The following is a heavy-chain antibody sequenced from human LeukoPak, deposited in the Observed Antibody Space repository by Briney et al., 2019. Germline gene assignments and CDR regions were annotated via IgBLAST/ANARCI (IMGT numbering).Heavy chain of an antibody. CDR3: ARGNAYNWRFDF. Sequence: PSETLSLTCSVSGGSISSYYWNWIRQTPGKGLQWIGYTHYSGSTNYNPSLKRRVSISVDTSKNQFSLKLSSVTAADTALYYCARGNAYNWRFDFWGQGTLVTVSS. J-gene: IGHJ4*02. D-gene: IGHD1-1*01. V-gene: IGHV4-59*01. CDR1: GGSISSYY. CDR2: THYSGST.